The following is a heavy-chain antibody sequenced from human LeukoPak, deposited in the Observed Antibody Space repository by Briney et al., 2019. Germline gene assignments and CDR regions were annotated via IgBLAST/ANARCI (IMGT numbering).Heavy chain of an antibody. J-gene: IGHJ4*02. CDR2: INHSGST. D-gene: IGHD1/OR15-1a*01. CDR3: ARALVSRNSRIRLFDY. CDR1: GGSFSGYY. Sequence: SETLSLTCAVYGGSFSGYYWSWIRQPPGKGLEWIGEINHSGSTNYNPSLKSRVTISVDTSKNQFSLKLSSVTAADTAVYYCARALVSRNSRIRLFDYWGQGTLVTVSS. V-gene: IGHV4-34*01.